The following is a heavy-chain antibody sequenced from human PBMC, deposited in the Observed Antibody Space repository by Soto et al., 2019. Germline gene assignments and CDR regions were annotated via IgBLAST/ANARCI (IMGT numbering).Heavy chain of an antibody. Sequence: SETLSLTCTVSGGSISSGGYYWSWIRQHPGKGLEWIGYIYYSGSTYYNPSPKSRVTISVDTSKNQFSLKLSSVTAADTAVYYCASQYYDFWSGYYLNWFDPWGQGTLVTVSS. CDR3: ASQYYDFWSGYYLNWFDP. CDR1: GGSISSGGYY. J-gene: IGHJ5*02. CDR2: IYYSGST. V-gene: IGHV4-31*03. D-gene: IGHD3-3*01.